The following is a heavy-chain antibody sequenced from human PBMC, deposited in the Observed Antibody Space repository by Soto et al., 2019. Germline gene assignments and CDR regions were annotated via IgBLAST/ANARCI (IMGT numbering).Heavy chain of an antibody. J-gene: IGHJ4*02. D-gene: IGHD2-15*01. Sequence: GGSLRLSCAASGFSFSTYSMNWVRQAPGRGLEWVSSISSSSNYIYYGDSVKGRFTISRDNAKNSVYLHMSSLRAEDTALYYCARDQGSVAPSYFDSWGRGILVTVSS. CDR3: ARDQGSVAPSYFDS. V-gene: IGHV3-21*01. CDR2: ISSSSNYI. CDR1: GFSFSTYS.